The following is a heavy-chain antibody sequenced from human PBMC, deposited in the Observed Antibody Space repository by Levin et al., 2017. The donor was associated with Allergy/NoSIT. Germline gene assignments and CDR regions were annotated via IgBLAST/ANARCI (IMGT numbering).Heavy chain of an antibody. J-gene: IGHJ3*02. Sequence: PGGSLRLSCAASRFTFSDYYMSWIRQAPGKGLEWVSYISSSDYTIYYADSVKGRFTISRDNAKNSLYLQMNSLRAEDTAVYHCARMTQDGFDIWGQGTRVTVSP. D-gene: IGHD2-21*02. CDR1: RFTFSDYY. CDR2: ISSSDYTI. CDR3: ARMTQDGFDI. V-gene: IGHV3-11*01.